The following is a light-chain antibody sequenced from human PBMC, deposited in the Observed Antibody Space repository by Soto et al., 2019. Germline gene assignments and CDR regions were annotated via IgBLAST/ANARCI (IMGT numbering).Light chain of an antibody. V-gene: IGLV2-8*01. CDR2: EVS. J-gene: IGLJ1*01. Sequence: QSALTQPPSASGSPGQSVTISCTGTSSDVGGYNYVSWYQQHPGKAPKLLVYEVSKRPSGVPDRFSGSKSGNTASLTVSGLQPEDEAYYYCSSYAGSNNFGVFGTGTKVTVL. CDR3: SSYAGSNNFGV. CDR1: SSDVGGYNY.